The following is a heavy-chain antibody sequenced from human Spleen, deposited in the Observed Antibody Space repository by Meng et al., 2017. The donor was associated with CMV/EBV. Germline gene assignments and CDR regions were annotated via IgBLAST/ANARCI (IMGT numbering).Heavy chain of an antibody. V-gene: IGHV3-30*04. CDR3: VRRLYRYFDY. CDR1: GFTFSSFA. CDR2: ISDDGTNK. J-gene: IGHJ4*02. Sequence: GESLKISCAASGFTFSSFALHWVRQAPGKRLEWVALISDDGTNKYYADSVKARFTISRDNSKNTLYLQMDSLRPEDTAVYYCVRRLYRYFDYWGQGTLVTVSS. D-gene: IGHD2-21*02.